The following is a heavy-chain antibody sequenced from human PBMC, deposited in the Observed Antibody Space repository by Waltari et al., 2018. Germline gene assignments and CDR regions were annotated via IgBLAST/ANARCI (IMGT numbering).Heavy chain of an antibody. CDR1: GGSFSGYY. CDR3: AREPITMGGYYFDY. V-gene: IGHV4-34*01. J-gene: IGHJ4*02. CDR2: INHSGST. Sequence: QVQLQQWGAGLLKPSETLSLTCAVYGGSFSGYYWRWIRQPPGKGLEWIGEINHSGSTNYNPSLKSRVTISVDTSKNQFSLKLSSVTAADTAVYYCAREPITMGGYYFDYWGQGTLVTVSS. D-gene: IGHD3-10*01.